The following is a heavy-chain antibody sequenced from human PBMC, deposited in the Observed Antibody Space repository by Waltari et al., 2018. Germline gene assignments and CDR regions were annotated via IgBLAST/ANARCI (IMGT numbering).Heavy chain of an antibody. V-gene: IGHV1-8*01. CDR1: GYTFTSYD. J-gene: IGHJ5*02. CDR2: MNPNSGNT. CDR3: ARGRIRRDGPRWFDP. Sequence: QVQLVQSGAEVKKPGASVKVSCKASGYTFTSYDIHWVRPATGQGLEWMGWMNPNSGNTGYAQKCQGRVTMTRNTSISTAYMELSSLRSEDTAVYYCARGRIRRDGPRWFDPWGQGTLVTVSS.